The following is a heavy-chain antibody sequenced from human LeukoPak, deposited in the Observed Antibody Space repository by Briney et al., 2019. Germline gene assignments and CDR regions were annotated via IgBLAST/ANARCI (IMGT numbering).Heavy chain of an antibody. CDR2: MNPNSGNT. Sequence: ASVKVSCKASGYTFTSYDINWVRQATGQGLEWMGWMNPNSGNTGYAQKFQGRVTMTRNTSISTAYMELSSLRSEDTAVYYCARGRSYRLLNYYYYYMDVWGKGTTVTISS. V-gene: IGHV1-8*01. CDR3: ARGRSYRLLNYYYYYMDV. J-gene: IGHJ6*03. CDR1: GYTFTSYD. D-gene: IGHD2-2*01.